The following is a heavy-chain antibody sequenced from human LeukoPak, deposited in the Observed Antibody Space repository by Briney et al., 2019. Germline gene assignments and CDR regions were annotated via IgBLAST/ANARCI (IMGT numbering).Heavy chain of an antibody. V-gene: IGHV3-11*01. CDR2: ISSSGSTI. J-gene: IGHJ4*02. D-gene: IGHD3-10*01. Sequence: PGGSLRLSCAAAGFTFSDYYMSWIRQAPGKGPEWVSYISSSGSTIYYADSVKGRFTISRDNAKNSLYLQMNSLRAEDTAVYHCARTRDRGKYFDYWGQGTLVTVSS. CDR1: GFTFSDYY. CDR3: ARTRDRGKYFDY.